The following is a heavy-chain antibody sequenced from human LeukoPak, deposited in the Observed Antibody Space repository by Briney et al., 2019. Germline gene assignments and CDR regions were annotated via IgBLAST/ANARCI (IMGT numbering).Heavy chain of an antibody. J-gene: IGHJ6*02. CDR2: IIPILGIA. CDR1: GGTFSSYA. D-gene: IGHD6-13*01. CDR3: AREFTYSSSWYGDYYGMDV. Sequence: SVKVSCKTSGGTFSSYAISWVRQAPGQGLEWMGRIIPILGIANYAQKFQGRVTITADKSTSTAYMELSSLRSEDTAVYYCAREFTYSSSWYGDYYGMDVWGQGTTVTVYS. V-gene: IGHV1-69*04.